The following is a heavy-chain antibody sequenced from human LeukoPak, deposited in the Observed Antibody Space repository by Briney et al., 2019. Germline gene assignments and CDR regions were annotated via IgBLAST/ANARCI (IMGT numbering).Heavy chain of an antibody. Sequence: GGSLRLSCAASGFTFSDHYMDWVRQAAGKGLEWVGRIRNKANSYTTEYAASVKGRFTISRDDSKNSLYLQMNSLKTEDTAVYYCAQSGSYAAFDYWGQGTLVAVSS. V-gene: IGHV3-72*01. J-gene: IGHJ4*02. D-gene: IGHD3-16*01. CDR3: AQSGSYAAFDY. CDR1: GFTFSDHY. CDR2: IRNKANSYTT.